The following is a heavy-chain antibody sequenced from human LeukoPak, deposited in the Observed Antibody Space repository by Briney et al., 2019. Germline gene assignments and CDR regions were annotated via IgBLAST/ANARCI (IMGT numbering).Heavy chain of an antibody. Sequence: ASVRVSCKASGYTFTGYYMHWVRQAPGQGLEWMGIINPSGGSTSYAQKFQGRVTMTRDTSTSTVYMELSSLRSEDTAVYYCARTDFHDYSFDYWGQGTLVTVSS. CDR2: INPSGGST. D-gene: IGHD4-11*01. V-gene: IGHV1-46*01. J-gene: IGHJ4*02. CDR3: ARTDFHDYSFDY. CDR1: GYTFTGYY.